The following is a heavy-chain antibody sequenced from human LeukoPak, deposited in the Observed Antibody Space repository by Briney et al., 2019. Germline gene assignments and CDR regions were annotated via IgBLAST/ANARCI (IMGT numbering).Heavy chain of an antibody. CDR2: ISSSSSYI. Sequence: GGSLRLSCAASGFTFSSYSMSWVRQAPGKGLEWVSSISSSSSYIYYADSVKGRFTISRDNAKNSLYLQMNSLRAEDTAVYYCARDQYYYGSGSAFDIWGQGTMVTVSS. CDR1: GFTFSSYS. D-gene: IGHD3-10*01. CDR3: ARDQYYYGSGSAFDI. V-gene: IGHV3-21*01. J-gene: IGHJ3*02.